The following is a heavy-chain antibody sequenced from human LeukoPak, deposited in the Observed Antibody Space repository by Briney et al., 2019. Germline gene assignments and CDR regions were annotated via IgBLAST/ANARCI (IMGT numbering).Heavy chain of an antibody. J-gene: IGHJ3*02. D-gene: IGHD1-1*01. Sequence: GRSLRLSCAASGFTFSSYGMHWVRQAPGKGLEWAAVIWYDGSNKYYADSVKGRFTISRDNSKNTLYLQMNSLRAEDTAVYYCARDWRYNWNDVAFDIWGQGTMVTVSS. V-gene: IGHV3-33*01. CDR3: ARDWRYNWNDVAFDI. CDR2: IWYDGSNK. CDR1: GFTFSSYG.